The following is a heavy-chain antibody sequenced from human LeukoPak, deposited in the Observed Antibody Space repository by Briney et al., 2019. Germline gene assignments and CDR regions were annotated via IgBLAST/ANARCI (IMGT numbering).Heavy chain of an antibody. Sequence: SETLSLTCAVSGGSISSSNWWSWVRQPPGKGLEWIGEIYHSGSTNYNPSLKSRVTISIDKSKNQFPLKLSSVTAADTAVYYCARFDTQYGHSYWGQGTLVTVSS. D-gene: IGHD2-2*01. CDR2: IYHSGST. CDR1: GGSISSSNW. CDR3: ARFDTQYGHSY. J-gene: IGHJ4*02. V-gene: IGHV4-4*02.